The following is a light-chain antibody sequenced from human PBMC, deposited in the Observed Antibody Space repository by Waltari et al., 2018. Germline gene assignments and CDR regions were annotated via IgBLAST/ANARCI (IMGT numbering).Light chain of an antibody. CDR2: EVS. Sequence: DVVLTQTPLFLSVTPGQPASISCKSSQSLLDSDGETYVSWYLQKPGQPPRLLISEVSKRFSGVPPRFSGSGSVTDFTLKISRVEAEDVGVYYCMQSLRLPWTFGQGTRVEI. CDR3: MQSLRLPWT. V-gene: IGKV2D-29*01. CDR1: QSLLDSDGETY. J-gene: IGKJ1*01.